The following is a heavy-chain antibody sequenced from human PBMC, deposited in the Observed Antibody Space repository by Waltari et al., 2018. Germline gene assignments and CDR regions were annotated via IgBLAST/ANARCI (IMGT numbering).Heavy chain of an antibody. J-gene: IGHJ4*02. Sequence: QVQLQESGPGLVKPSETLSLTCDVSGFSISSGYYWGWIRQPPGMGLEWIASIYHSGSTYYNPSLNSRLTISVDTSKNQFSLKVSSVTAADTAVYYCARVKMVATTMEYWGQGTLVTVSS. CDR1: GFSISSGYY. CDR3: ARVKMVATTMEY. V-gene: IGHV4-38-2*01. D-gene: IGHD5-12*01. CDR2: IYHSGST.